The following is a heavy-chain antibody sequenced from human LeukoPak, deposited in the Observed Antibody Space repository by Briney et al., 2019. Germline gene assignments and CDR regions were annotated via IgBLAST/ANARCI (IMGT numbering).Heavy chain of an antibody. V-gene: IGHV4-59*01. CDR3: ARGIITAGPYNWFDS. CDR2: IYYSGST. CDR1: GGSISSYY. J-gene: IGHJ5*01. Sequence: SETLSLTCTVSGGSISSYYWSWIRQPPGKGLEWIGYIYYSGSTNYNPSLKSRVTISVDTSKNQFSLKLSSVTAADTAVYYCARGIITAGPYNWFDSWGQGTLVTVSS. D-gene: IGHD6-13*01.